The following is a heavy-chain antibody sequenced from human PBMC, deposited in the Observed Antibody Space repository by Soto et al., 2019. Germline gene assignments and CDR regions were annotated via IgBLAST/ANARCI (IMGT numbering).Heavy chain of an antibody. V-gene: IGHV1-8*01. Sequence: QVQLVQSGAEVKKPGASVKVSCKASGYTFTSYDINWVRQATGQGLEWMGWMNPNSGNTGYAQKSQDKDAITTTTAKDTANRAMRGLRSEETDVYYGAGGGRGVGLVPAAIGDWRRRPVYYFDYWGQGTLVTVSS. D-gene: IGHD2-2*01. CDR2: MNPNSGNT. CDR3: AGGGRGVGLVPAAIGDWRRRPVYYFDY. CDR1: GYTFTSYD. J-gene: IGHJ4*02.